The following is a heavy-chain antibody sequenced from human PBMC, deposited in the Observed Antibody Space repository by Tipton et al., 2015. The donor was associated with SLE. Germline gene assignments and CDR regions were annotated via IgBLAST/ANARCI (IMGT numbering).Heavy chain of an antibody. CDR3: ARGWDCNFWSGDADD. Sequence: TLSLTCTVSGVSLSTFYWRWIRQPPGKGLEWIGDIYYSGGSTHYNPSLKSRVTMSVDTSKNQFSLKLSSVTAADAAVYYCARGWDCNFWSGDADDGGQGTLVTVSS. V-gene: IGHV4-59*01. J-gene: IGHJ4*02. D-gene: IGHD3-3*01. CDR2: IYYSGGST. CDR1: GVSLSTFY.